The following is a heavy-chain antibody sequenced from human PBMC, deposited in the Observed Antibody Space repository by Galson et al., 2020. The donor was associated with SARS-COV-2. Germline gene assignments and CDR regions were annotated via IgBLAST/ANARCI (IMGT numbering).Heavy chain of an antibody. CDR2: ITWNSGNI. D-gene: IGHD6-19*01. CDR3: AKGPNSYSTAWYGIDF. CDR1: GFTFDDYA. Sequence: GGSLRLSCAASGFTFDDYALHWVRQAPGKGLEWVSTITWNSGNIGYTDSVKGRFTISRDNAKNSLYLQMNSLRPEDTAVYYCAKGPNSYSTAWYGIDFWGQGTLVTVSS. J-gene: IGHJ4*02. V-gene: IGHV3-9*01.